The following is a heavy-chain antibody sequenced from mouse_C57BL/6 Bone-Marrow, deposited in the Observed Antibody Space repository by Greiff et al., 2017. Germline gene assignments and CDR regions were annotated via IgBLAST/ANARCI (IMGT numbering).Heavy chain of an antibody. Sequence: QVQLQQSGAELVRPGTSVKLSCKASGYTFTSYWMHWVKQRPGQGLEWIGVIDPSDSYTNYNQKFKGKATLTVDTYSITAYMQLSSLTSEDSAVYYCAGGGDGYYLRAMDYWGQGTSVTVSS. J-gene: IGHJ4*01. CDR2: IDPSDSYT. V-gene: IGHV1-59*01. CDR1: GYTFTSYW. CDR3: AGGGDGYYLRAMDY. D-gene: IGHD2-3*01.